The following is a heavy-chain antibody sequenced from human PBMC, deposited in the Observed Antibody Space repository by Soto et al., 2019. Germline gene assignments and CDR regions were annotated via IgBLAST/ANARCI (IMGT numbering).Heavy chain of an antibody. CDR1: GFTFSNAW. CDR2: IKSKTDGGTT. D-gene: IGHD3-3*01. V-gene: IGHV3-15*07. CDR3: TTDAPGGFLEWLPLDAFDI. Sequence: GGSLRLSCAASGFTFSNAWMNWVRQAPGKGLEWVGRIKSKTDGGTTDYAAPVKGRFTISRDDSKNTLYLQMNSLKTEDTAVYYCTTDAPGGFLEWLPLDAFDIWGQGTMVTLSS. J-gene: IGHJ3*02.